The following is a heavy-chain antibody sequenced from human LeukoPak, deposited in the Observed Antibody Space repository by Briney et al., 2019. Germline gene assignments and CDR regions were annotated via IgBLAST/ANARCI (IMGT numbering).Heavy chain of an antibody. D-gene: IGHD6-19*01. J-gene: IGHJ3*02. CDR3: ASWYSSGDDAFDI. CDR2: ISYDGSNK. Sequence: GGSLTLSCAASGFTFSSYAMRWVCQAPGKGLEGVAVISYDGSNKYYADSVKGRFTTSRDNSKNTLYLQMNGLRAEDTAVYYCASWYSSGDDAFDIWGQGTMVTVSS. V-gene: IGHV3-30-3*01. CDR1: GFTFSSYA.